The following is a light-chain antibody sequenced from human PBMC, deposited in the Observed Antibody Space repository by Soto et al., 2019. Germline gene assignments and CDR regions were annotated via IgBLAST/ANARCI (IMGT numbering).Light chain of an antibody. V-gene: IGKV1-39*01. CDR3: QQSYNSPYN. Sequence: DIQMTQSPSSLSASLGDRVTITCRASQSINNYLNWSQQEEVKAPKLLIYAATSLQSGVPSRFSGSGSGTEFTLTISMVQPGDFATYYGQQSYNSPYNFGLGTKLEIK. CDR1: QSINNY. CDR2: AAT. J-gene: IGKJ2*01.